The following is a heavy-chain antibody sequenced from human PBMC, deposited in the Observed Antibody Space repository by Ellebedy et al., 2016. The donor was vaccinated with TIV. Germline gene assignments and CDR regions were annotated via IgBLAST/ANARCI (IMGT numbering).Heavy chain of an antibody. CDR1: GFTFSSYS. J-gene: IGHJ4*02. CDR2: ISSSSRVI. Sequence: GESLKISCAASGFTFSSYSMNWVRQAPGKGLAWVSYISSSSRVIYYADSVKGRFTISRDHAKNSLYLQMNSLRAEDTAVYYCTRDQVELATIPYYFDYWGQGTLVTVSS. D-gene: IGHD5-24*01. V-gene: IGHV3-21*01. CDR3: TRDQVELATIPYYFDY.